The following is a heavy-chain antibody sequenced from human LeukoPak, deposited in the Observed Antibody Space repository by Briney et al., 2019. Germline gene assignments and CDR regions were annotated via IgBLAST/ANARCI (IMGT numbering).Heavy chain of an antibody. D-gene: IGHD4/OR15-4a*01. CDR3: ARFSGRDYYFDY. Sequence: SETLSLTCTVSGGSISSGSYSWNWIRQRAGKGLEWIGRVYTSGSINYNPSLESRVTISVDTSKNQFSLRLSSVTAADTAVYYCARFSGRDYYFDYWGQGTLVTVSS. J-gene: IGHJ4*02. CDR1: GGSISSGSYS. V-gene: IGHV4-61*02. CDR2: VYTSGSI.